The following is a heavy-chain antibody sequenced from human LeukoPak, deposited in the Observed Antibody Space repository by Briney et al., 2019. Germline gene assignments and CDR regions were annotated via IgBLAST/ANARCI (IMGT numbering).Heavy chain of an antibody. Sequence: ASVKVSCKASGGTFSSYAISWVRQAPGQGLEWMGGIIPIFGTANYAQKFQGRVTITTDESRSTAYMELSSLRSEDTAVYYCASLRGYSGYARFDPWGQGTLVTVSS. D-gene: IGHD5-12*01. J-gene: IGHJ5*02. CDR3: ASLRGYSGYARFDP. V-gene: IGHV1-69*05. CDR2: IIPIFGTA. CDR1: GGTFSSYA.